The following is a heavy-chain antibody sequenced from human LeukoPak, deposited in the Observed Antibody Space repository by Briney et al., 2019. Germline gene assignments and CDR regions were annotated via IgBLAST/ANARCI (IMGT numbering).Heavy chain of an antibody. CDR1: GFTFSSYA. CDR3: AKGIERRYNAMDV. Sequence: GGSLGLSCAASGFTFSSYAMSWVRQAPGKGLEWVSSITGSGYSTYYADSVKGRFTISRDNSKNTLYLQMNSLRAEDTAVYCCAKGIERRYNAMDVWGQGTTVTVSS. V-gene: IGHV3-23*01. CDR2: ITGSGYST. J-gene: IGHJ6*02.